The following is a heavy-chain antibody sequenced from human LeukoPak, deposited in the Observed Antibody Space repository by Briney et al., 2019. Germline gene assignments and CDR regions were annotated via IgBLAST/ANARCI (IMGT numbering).Heavy chain of an antibody. CDR3: ARHGGGNSWPFQH. J-gene: IGHJ1*01. CDR1: GYSFTSYW. V-gene: IGHV5-51*01. Sequence: GESLKISCKGSGYSFTSYWIGWVRQLPGKGLEGMGIIYPGDSDTRYRPSFQGQVTIPADKSIKTVYLQWSSLKASDTAMYYCARHGGGNSWPFQHWGQGTLVTVSS. D-gene: IGHD6-13*01. CDR2: IYPGDSDT.